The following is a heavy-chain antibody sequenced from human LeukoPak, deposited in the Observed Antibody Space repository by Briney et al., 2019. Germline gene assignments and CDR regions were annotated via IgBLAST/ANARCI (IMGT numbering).Heavy chain of an antibody. V-gene: IGHV1-2*02. Sequence: ASVKVSCKASGYTCTGYYMHWVRQAPGQGLEWIGWINPNSGDTNYAQKFQGRVTMTRDTSISTAYMELSRLRSDDTAVYYCARVRYRLAETYIDYWGQGTLVTVSS. CDR2: INPNSGDT. CDR1: GYTCTGYY. CDR3: ARVRYRLAETYIDY. J-gene: IGHJ4*02. D-gene: IGHD3-16*01.